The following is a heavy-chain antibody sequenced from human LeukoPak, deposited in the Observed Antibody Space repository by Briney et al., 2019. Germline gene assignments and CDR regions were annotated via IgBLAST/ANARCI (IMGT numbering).Heavy chain of an antibody. D-gene: IGHD4-11*01. CDR3: ARDSETTVTTYYYYYYMDV. V-gene: IGHV1-18*01. CDR1: GYTFTSYG. J-gene: IGHJ6*03. Sequence: ASVKVSCKXSGYTFTSYGISWVRQAPGQGLERMGWISAYNGNTNYAQKLQGRVTMTTDTSTSTAYMELRSLRSDDTAVYYCARDSETTVTTYYYYYYMDVWGKGTTVTVSS. CDR2: ISAYNGNT.